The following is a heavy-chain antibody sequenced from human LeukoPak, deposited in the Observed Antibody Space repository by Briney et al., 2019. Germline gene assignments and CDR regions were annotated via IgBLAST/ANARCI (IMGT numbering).Heavy chain of an antibody. V-gene: IGHV3-9*01. CDR2: ISWNSGSI. CDR3: AKAPTFSSGYYY. J-gene: IGHJ4*02. CDR1: GFTFDDYA. Sequence: PGRPLRLSCAASGFTFDDYAMHWVRQAPGKGLEWVSGISWNSGSIGYADSVKGRFTISRDNAKNSLYLQMNSLRAEDTALYYCAKAPTFSSGYYYWGQGTLVTVSS. D-gene: IGHD3-22*01.